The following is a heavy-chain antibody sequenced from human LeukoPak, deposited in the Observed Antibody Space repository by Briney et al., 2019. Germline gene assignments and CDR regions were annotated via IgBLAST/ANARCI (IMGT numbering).Heavy chain of an antibody. D-gene: IGHD1-26*01. CDR3: AKDMPERWEPPNHDAFDI. Sequence: GGSLRLSCAASGFTFSRNGMTWVRQAPGKGLEWVSAISGSGGSTYYADSVKGRFTISRDNSKNTLYLQMNSLRAEDTAVYYCAKDMPERWEPPNHDAFDIWGQGTMVTVSS. V-gene: IGHV3-23*01. J-gene: IGHJ3*02. CDR1: GFTFSRNG. CDR2: ISGSGGST.